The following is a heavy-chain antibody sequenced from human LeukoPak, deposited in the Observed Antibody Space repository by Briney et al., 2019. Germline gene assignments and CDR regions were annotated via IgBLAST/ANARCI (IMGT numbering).Heavy chain of an antibody. CDR1: GGSISSYY. V-gene: IGHV4-4*07. D-gene: IGHD2-15*01. Sequence: SETLSLTCTVSGGSISSYYWSWIRQPAGKGLEWIGRIYTSGRTNYNPSLKSRVTMSVDTSKNQFSLKLSSVTAADTAVYYCARSYCSGGSCTSENYYYYMDVWGKGTTVTVSS. J-gene: IGHJ6*03. CDR2: IYTSGRT. CDR3: ARSYCSGGSCTSENYYYYMDV.